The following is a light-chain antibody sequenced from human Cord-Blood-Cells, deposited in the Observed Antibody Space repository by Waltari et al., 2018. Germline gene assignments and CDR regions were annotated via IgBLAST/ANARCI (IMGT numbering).Light chain of an antibody. J-gene: IGKJ1*01. CDR3: RQSYSTPWT. CDR1: QSISSN. CDR2: ASS. V-gene: IGKV1-39*01. Sequence: DIQMTQSPSSLSASVGDRVTITCRASQSISSNLNWYQQKPAKAPKLLIYASSSLQSGVPSRFSGSGSETDFTLTIISLQPEDFATYYCRQSYSTPWTFGQGTKVEIK.